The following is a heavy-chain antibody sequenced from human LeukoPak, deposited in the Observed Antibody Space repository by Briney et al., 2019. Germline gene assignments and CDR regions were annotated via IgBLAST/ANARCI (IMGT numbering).Heavy chain of an antibody. J-gene: IGHJ4*02. CDR1: GYTFTSYG. CDR2: ISAYNGNT. D-gene: IGHD6-13*01. V-gene: IGHV1-18*01. CDR3: ARDRHLYSSSWRVDY. Sequence: GASVKVSCKASGYTFTSYGISWVRQAPGQGLEWMGWISAYNGNTNYAQKLQGRATMTTDTSTSTAYMELRSLRSDDTAVYYCARDRHLYSSSWRVDYWGQGTLVTVSS.